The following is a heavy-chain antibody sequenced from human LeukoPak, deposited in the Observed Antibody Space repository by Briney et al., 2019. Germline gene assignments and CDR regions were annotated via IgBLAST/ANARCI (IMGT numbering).Heavy chain of an antibody. Sequence: TGGSLRLSCAASGFTFSSNGMSWVRQAPGKGLEWVSAISGSGGSTYYADSVKGRFTISRDNSKNTLYLQMNSLRAEDTAVYYCAKLYSYGYYFDYWGQGTLVTVSS. CDR1: GFTFSSNG. CDR2: ISGSGGST. CDR3: AKLYSYGYYFDY. J-gene: IGHJ4*02. D-gene: IGHD5-18*01. V-gene: IGHV3-23*01.